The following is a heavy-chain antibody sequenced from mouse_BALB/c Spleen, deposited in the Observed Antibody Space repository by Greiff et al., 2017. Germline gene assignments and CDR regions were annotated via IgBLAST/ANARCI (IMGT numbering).Heavy chain of an antibody. D-gene: IGHD1-2*01. Sequence: VQLQQSGAELAKPGASVKMSCKASGYTFTSYWMHWVKQRPGQGLEWIGYINPSTGYTEYNQKFKDKATLTADKSSSTAYMQLSSLTSEDSAVYYCARKGVTTATTAGMDYWGQGTSVTVSS. V-gene: IGHV1-7*01. CDR3: ARKGVTTATTAGMDY. CDR2: INPSTGYT. J-gene: IGHJ4*01. CDR1: GYTFTSYW.